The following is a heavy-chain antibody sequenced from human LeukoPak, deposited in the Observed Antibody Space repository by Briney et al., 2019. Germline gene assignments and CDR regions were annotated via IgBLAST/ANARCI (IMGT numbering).Heavy chain of an antibody. J-gene: IGHJ4*02. CDR2: ISSGGST. CDR3: AKHYLRFSDY. D-gene: IGHD3-10*01. V-gene: IGHV3-23*01. Sequence: GGSLRLSCAASGFTFSSYHMTWVRQTPGKGLEWVSAISSGGSTYYADSVKGRFTISRDNSKNTLYLDMNSLRAEDAAQYFCAKHYLRFSDYWGQGTLVTVSS. CDR1: GFTFSSYH.